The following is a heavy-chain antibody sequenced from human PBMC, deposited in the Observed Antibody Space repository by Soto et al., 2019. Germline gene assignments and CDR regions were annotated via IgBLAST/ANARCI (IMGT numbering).Heavy chain of an antibody. CDR1: GYSFTSYW. CDR2: IYPGDSDT. V-gene: IGHV5-51*01. Sequence: PGESLKISCKGSGYSFTSYWIGWVRQMPGKGLECMGIIYPGDSDTRYSPSFQGLVTISADKSISTAYLQWSSLKASDTAMYYCAGGGVRGVITRTRDYYGMDVWGQGTTVTVSS. D-gene: IGHD3-10*01. J-gene: IGHJ6*02. CDR3: AGGGVRGVITRTRDYYGMDV.